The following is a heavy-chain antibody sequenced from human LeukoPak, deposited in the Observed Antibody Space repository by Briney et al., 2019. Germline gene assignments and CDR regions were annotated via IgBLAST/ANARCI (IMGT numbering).Heavy chain of an antibody. CDR1: GFTFSNFD. D-gene: IGHD4-17*01. J-gene: IGHJ4*02. CDR2: ISSSSSYI. CDR3: ARDYGDYEVYFDY. Sequence: KSGGSLRLSCAASGFTFSNFDLSWVRQAPGKGLEWVSSISSSSSYIYYADSVKGRFTISRDNAKNSLYLQMNSLRAEDTAVYYCARDYGDYEVYFDYWGQGTLVTVSS. V-gene: IGHV3-21*01.